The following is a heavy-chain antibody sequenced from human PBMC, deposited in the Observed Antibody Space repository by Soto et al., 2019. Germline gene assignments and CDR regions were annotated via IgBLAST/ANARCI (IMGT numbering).Heavy chain of an antibody. CDR1: GSTFSSYG. Sequence: GGPLRLSCAASGSTFSSYGMHWVRQAPGKGLEWVAVIWYDGSNKYYADSVKGRFTISRDNSKNTLYLQMNSLRAEDTAVYYCARDHPEQWLVTYYFDYWGQGTLVTVSS. CDR2: IWYDGSNK. D-gene: IGHD6-19*01. J-gene: IGHJ4*02. CDR3: ARDHPEQWLVTYYFDY. V-gene: IGHV3-33*01.